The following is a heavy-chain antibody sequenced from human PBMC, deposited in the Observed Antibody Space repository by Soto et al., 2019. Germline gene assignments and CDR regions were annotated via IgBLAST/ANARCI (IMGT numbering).Heavy chain of an antibody. CDR3: AKNWNWGSLVH. J-gene: IGHJ4*02. Sequence: QVHLQESGPGLVKPSETLSLTCTVSGDSISTDYWSWIRQSPGKGLEWIGFIYYGGSTNYNPSLKSRVTISVDTPMNQFSLKLSSVTAADTAVYYCAKNWNWGSLVHWGQGTLVTVSS. D-gene: IGHD7-27*01. CDR1: GDSISTDY. CDR2: IYYGGST. V-gene: IGHV4-59*08.